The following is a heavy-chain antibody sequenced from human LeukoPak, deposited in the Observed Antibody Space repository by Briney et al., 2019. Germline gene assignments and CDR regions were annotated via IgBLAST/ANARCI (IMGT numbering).Heavy chain of an antibody. CDR3: AKCDYGDYPSWFDP. J-gene: IGHJ5*02. D-gene: IGHD4-17*01. Sequence: GGSLRLSGAASGFTFSSYDRSWVRQAPGKGLEGVSDISGSGGSTDYADSGKGRFTSSRDNSTNTLYLQMNSLRAEDTAVYYCAKCDYGDYPSWFDPWGQGTLVTVSS. CDR1: GFTFSSYD. V-gene: IGHV3-23*01. CDR2: ISGSGGST.